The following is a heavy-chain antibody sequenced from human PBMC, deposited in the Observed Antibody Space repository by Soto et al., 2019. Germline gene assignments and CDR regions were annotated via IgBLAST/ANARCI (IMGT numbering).Heavy chain of an antibody. Sequence: GESLKISCAASGFTFSSYWMSWVRQAPGKGLEWVANIKQDGSEKYYVDSVKGRFTISRDNAKNSLYLQMNSLRAEDTAVYYCARDGWFGKDAFDIWGQGTMVTVSS. V-gene: IGHV3-7*01. CDR2: IKQDGSEK. J-gene: IGHJ3*02. CDR3: ARDGWFGKDAFDI. CDR1: GFTFSSYW. D-gene: IGHD3-10*01.